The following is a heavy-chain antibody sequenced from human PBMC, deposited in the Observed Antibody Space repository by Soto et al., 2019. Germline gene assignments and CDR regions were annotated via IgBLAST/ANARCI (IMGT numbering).Heavy chain of an antibody. Sequence: GGSLRLSCAASGFTFSSYAMSWVRQAPGKGLEWVSAISGSGGSTYYADSVKGRFTISRDNSKNTLYLQMNSLRAEDTAVYYCAKDVFLEPGYSSSENWFDPWGQGTLVTVSS. CDR1: GFTFSSYA. D-gene: IGHD6-13*01. V-gene: IGHV3-23*01. CDR3: AKDVFLEPGYSSSENWFDP. J-gene: IGHJ5*02. CDR2: ISGSGGST.